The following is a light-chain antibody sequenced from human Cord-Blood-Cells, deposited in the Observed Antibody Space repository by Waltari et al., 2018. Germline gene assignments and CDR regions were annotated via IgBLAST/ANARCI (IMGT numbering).Light chain of an antibody. CDR1: SSDVGGYNY. CDR3: SSYTSSNTWV. J-gene: IGLJ3*02. V-gene: IGLV2-14*03. Sequence: SALTQPASVSGSPGQSITISCTGTSSDVGGYNYVSWYQQHPGKAPKLMIYDVSNRPSGVSNRFSGSKSGNTASLTISGLQAEDEADYYCSSYTSSNTWVFGGGTKLTVL. CDR2: DVS.